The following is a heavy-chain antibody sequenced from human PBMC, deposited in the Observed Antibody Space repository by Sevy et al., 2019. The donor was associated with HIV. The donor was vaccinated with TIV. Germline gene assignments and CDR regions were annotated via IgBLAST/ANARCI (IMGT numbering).Heavy chain of an antibody. V-gene: IGHV3-30-3*01. CDR1: GFTFSSYA. Sequence: GGSLRLSCAASGFTFSSYAMHWVRQAPGKGLEWVAVISYDGSNKYYEDSVKGRFTISTDNSKNTLYLQMNSLRAEDTAVYYCARDPAHNPAVAGHLNYWGQGTLFTFSP. J-gene: IGHJ4*02. CDR3: ARDPAHNPAVAGHLNY. CDR2: ISYDGSNK. D-gene: IGHD6-19*01.